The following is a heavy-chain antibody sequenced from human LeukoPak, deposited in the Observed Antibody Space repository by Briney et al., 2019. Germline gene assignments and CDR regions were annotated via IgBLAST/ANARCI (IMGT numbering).Heavy chain of an antibody. CDR2: IYYSGST. Sequence: SETLSLTCTVSGGSISSYYWSWIRQPPGKGLEWIGYIYYSGSTYYNPSLKSRVTISVDTSKNQFSLKLSSVTAADTAVYYCARSRPGSYYNVVPVPWFDPWGQGTLVTVSS. CDR3: ARSRPGSYYNVVPVPWFDP. J-gene: IGHJ5*02. CDR1: GGSISSYY. D-gene: IGHD3-10*01. V-gene: IGHV4-59*06.